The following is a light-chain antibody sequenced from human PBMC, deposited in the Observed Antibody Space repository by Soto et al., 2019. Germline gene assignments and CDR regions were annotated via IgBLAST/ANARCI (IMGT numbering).Light chain of an antibody. V-gene: IGKV1-5*03. Sequence: DIQMTQSPSTLSASVGDRVTITCRASQSISSWLAWYQQKPGKAPKLLIYKASSLESGVPSRLSGSGSGTEFTLTISSLQPDDSATYYCQQYKTYPYTFGQGTKLEIK. CDR1: QSISSW. CDR2: KAS. J-gene: IGKJ2*01. CDR3: QQYKTYPYT.